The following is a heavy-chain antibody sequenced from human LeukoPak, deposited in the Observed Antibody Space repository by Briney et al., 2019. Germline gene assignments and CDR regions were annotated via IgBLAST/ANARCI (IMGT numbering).Heavy chain of an antibody. V-gene: IGHV4-4*07. D-gene: IGHD1-26*01. Sequence: SETLSLTCTVSGGSISSYYWSWIRQPAGKGLEWIGRIYTSGSTNYNPSLKSRVTMSVDTSKNQFSLKLSSVTAADTAVYYCARGVELLTYYYYMDVWGKGTTVAVSS. J-gene: IGHJ6*03. CDR2: IYTSGST. CDR3: ARGVELLTYYYYMDV. CDR1: GGSISSYY.